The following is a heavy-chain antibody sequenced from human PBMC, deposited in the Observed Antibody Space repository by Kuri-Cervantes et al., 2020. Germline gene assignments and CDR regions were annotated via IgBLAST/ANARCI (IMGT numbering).Heavy chain of an antibody. CDR3: ARDFDSSGYYANSGY. Sequence: GESLKISCAASGFTFSSYDMHWVRQATGKGLEWVSAIGTAGDTYYADSVKGRFTISRDTSKNTLYLQMESLRAEDSAVYYCARDFDSSGYYANSGYWGQGILVTVSS. CDR1: GFTFSSYD. J-gene: IGHJ4*02. D-gene: IGHD3-22*01. CDR2: IGTAGDT. V-gene: IGHV3-13*01.